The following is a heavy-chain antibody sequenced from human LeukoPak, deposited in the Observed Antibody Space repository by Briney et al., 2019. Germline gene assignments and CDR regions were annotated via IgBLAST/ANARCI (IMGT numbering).Heavy chain of an antibody. CDR1: GFTFSSYS. V-gene: IGHV3-21*01. J-gene: IGHJ4*02. Sequence: GGSLRLSCAASGFTFSSYSMNWVRQAPGKGLEWVSSISSSSSYIYYADSVKGRFTISRDNAKNSLYLQMNSLRAEDTAVYYCARAQTAVAGYFDYWGQGTLVTVSS. D-gene: IGHD6-19*01. CDR2: ISSSSSYI. CDR3: ARAQTAVAGYFDY.